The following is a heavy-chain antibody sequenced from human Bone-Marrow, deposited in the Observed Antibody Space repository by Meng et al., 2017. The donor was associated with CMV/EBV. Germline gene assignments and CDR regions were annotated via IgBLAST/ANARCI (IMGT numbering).Heavy chain of an antibody. CDR1: RFTFSSYS. CDR2: INWNGGGTGYGGT. J-gene: IGHJ3*02. V-gene: IGHV3-20*04. D-gene: IGHD3-16*01. Sequence: GESLKISCAASRFTFSSYSMNWVRQAPGKGLEWVSGINWNGGGTGYGGTGYADSVKGRFTISRDNSKNTLYLQMNSLRAEDTAVYYCARAQGGRAFDIWGQGTMVTVSS. CDR3: ARAQGGRAFDI.